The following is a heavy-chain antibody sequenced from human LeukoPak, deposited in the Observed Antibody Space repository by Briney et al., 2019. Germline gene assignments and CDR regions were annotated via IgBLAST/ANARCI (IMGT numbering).Heavy chain of an antibody. CDR1: GFTFSSYA. V-gene: IGHV3-23*01. CDR2: ISGSGGST. Sequence: SGGSLRLSCAASGFTFSSYAMSWVRQAPGKGLEWVSAISGSGGSTYYADSVKGRFTISRDNSKNTLYLQMNSLRAEDMAVYYCAKAKEGAYDSSGYDYWGQGTLVTVSS. J-gene: IGHJ4*02. D-gene: IGHD3-22*01. CDR3: AKAKEGAYDSSGYDY.